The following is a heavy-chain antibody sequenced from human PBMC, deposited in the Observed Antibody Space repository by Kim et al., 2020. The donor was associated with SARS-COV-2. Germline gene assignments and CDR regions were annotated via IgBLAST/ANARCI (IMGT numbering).Heavy chain of an antibody. J-gene: IGHJ4*02. CDR2: IYYSGST. Sequence: SETLSLTCTVSGGSISSSSYYWGWIRQPPGMGREWIGSIYYSGSTYYNPTLKSRVTISVDTSKNQFTLKLSSVTAADTAVYYCARRLITMVREYDYWGKGNRVTV. CDR3: ARRLITMVREYDY. CDR1: GGSISSSSYY. V-gene: IGHV4-39*01. D-gene: IGHD3-10*01.